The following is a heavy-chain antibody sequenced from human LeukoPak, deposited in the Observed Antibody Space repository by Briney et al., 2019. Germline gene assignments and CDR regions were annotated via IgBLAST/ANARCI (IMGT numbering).Heavy chain of an antibody. CDR1: GGSISSSNYY. J-gene: IGHJ4*02. Sequence: PSETLSLTCTVSGGSISSSNYYWGWIRQPPGKGLQWIGSIYYSGTTYYNPSLKSRITISVDTSKNQFSLKLSSVTAADTAVYYCARDPESTIFGVVTDDYWGQGTLVTVSS. V-gene: IGHV4-39*07. CDR2: IYYSGTT. D-gene: IGHD3-3*01. CDR3: ARDPESTIFGVVTDDY.